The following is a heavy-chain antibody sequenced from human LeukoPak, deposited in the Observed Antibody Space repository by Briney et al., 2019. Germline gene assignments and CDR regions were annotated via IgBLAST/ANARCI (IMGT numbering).Heavy chain of an antibody. J-gene: IGHJ4*02. V-gene: IGHV6-1*01. Sequence: SQTLSLTCVISGDSVSRNSAAWGWIRQSPSRGLEWLGRTYYWAGWFNDFALSVKSRITINPDSSKNQVYLQLNSVTPEDTAVYYCSRELAWGPADYWGQGTLVTVSS. CDR2: TYYWAGWFN. CDR1: GDSVSRNSAA. D-gene: IGHD7-27*01. CDR3: SRELAWGPADY.